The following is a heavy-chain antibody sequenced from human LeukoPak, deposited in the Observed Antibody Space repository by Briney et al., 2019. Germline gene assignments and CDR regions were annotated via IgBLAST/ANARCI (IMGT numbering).Heavy chain of an antibody. J-gene: IGHJ6*02. V-gene: IGHV3-33*01. CDR3: ARVLGAVALSYGMDV. D-gene: IGHD6-19*01. Sequence: GGSLRLSCAASGFTFSSYGMHWVRQAPGKWLEWVAVIWYDGSNKYYADSVKGRFTISRDNSKNTLYLQMNSLRAEDTAVYYCARVLGAVALSYGMDVWGQGTTVTVSS. CDR1: GFTFSSYG. CDR2: IWYDGSNK.